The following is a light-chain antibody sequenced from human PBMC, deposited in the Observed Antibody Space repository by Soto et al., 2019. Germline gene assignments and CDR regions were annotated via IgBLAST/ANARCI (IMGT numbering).Light chain of an antibody. Sequence: EIVLTQSPATLSLSPGGRATLSCRASQSVSNSLAWYQQKPGQPPRLLIYDASYRATGVPARFSGSGSETDFTLPISSLEPEDFAVYYCQQRASWPPFTFGGGTKVE. CDR3: QQRASWPPFT. V-gene: IGKV3-11*01. J-gene: IGKJ4*01. CDR1: QSVSNS. CDR2: DAS.